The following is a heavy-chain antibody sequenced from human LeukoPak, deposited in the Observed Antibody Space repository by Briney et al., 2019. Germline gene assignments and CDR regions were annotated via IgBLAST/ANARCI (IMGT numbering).Heavy chain of an antibody. CDR1: GFTFGDHA. V-gene: IGHV3-49*04. Sequence: GGSLRLSCTASGFTFGDHAMSWVRQAPGKGLEWVGFIRRKGYGGTTEYAASVKGRFTISRDDSKSIAYLQMNSLKTEDTGFYYCSIGPTQLWIHNGMDVWGQGTTVTVSS. J-gene: IGHJ6*02. CDR3: SIGPTQLWIHNGMDV. D-gene: IGHD5-18*01. CDR2: IRRKGYGGTT.